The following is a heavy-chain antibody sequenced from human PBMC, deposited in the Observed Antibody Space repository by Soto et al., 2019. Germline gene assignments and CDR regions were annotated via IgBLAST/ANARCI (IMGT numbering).Heavy chain of an antibody. CDR3: ARARSMITFGGVIDNFDY. Sequence: QVQLQESGPGLVKPSQTLSLTCTVSGGSISSGDYYWSWIRQPTGKGLEWIGYIYYSGSTYYNPSLKSRVTISVDTSKKQFSLKLSSVTAADTAVYYCARARSMITFGGVIDNFDYWGQGTLVTVSS. CDR1: GGSISSGDYY. V-gene: IGHV4-30-4*01. CDR2: IYYSGST. J-gene: IGHJ4*02. D-gene: IGHD3-16*02.